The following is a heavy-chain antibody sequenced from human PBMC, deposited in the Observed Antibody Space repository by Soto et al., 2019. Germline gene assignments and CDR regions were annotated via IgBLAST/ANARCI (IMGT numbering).Heavy chain of an antibody. Sequence: PSETLSLTCTVSGGSISSYYWSWLRQPPGKGLEWIGYIYYSGSTNYNPSLKSRVTISVDTSKNQFSLKLSSVTAADTAVYYCARDFMPGSYDYWGQGTLVTVSS. D-gene: IGHD2-2*01. CDR3: ARDFMPGSYDY. CDR1: GGSISSYY. J-gene: IGHJ4*02. CDR2: IYYSGST. V-gene: IGHV4-59*01.